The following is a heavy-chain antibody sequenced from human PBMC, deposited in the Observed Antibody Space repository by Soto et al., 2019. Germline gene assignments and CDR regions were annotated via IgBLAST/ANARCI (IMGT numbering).Heavy chain of an antibody. CDR2: FDPEDGET. D-gene: IGHD3-9*01. V-gene: IGHV1-24*01. Sequence: ASVRVSCKVSGYTLTELSMHWVRQAPGKGLEWMGGFDPEDGETIYAQKFQGRVTMTEDTSTDTTYMELSSLRSEDTAVYYCATFNILTSNRPFVYWGEGLLV. CDR1: GYTLTELS. CDR3: ATFNILTSNRPFVY. J-gene: IGHJ4*02.